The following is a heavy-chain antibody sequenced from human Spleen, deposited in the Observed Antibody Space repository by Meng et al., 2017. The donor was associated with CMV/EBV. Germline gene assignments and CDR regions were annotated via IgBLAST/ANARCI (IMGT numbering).Heavy chain of an antibody. Sequence: SETLSLTCTVSGGSISSHQWSWIRQSPGKGLEWIGYIYYSGSTNYNPSLKSRVTISVDMSMNHFSLKLRSVTAADTAVYYCARGSIVSPRFDSWGQGSLVTVSS. CDR2: IYYSGST. V-gene: IGHV4-59*11. J-gene: IGHJ4*02. CDR3: ARGSIVSPRFDS. CDR1: GGSISSHQ. D-gene: IGHD5/OR15-5a*01.